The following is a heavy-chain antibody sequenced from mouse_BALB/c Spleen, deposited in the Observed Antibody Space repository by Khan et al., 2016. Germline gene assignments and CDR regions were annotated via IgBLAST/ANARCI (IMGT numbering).Heavy chain of an antibody. CDR3: APGTRMAWFAY. Sequence: QVQLQQSGTELMKPGASVKISCKATGYTFSSYWIEWVKQRPGHGLEWIGEILPGSGTTNYNEKFKGKATFTADTSSNTAYMQLSSLTSEDSAVYYCAPGTRMAWFAYWGQGTLVTVSA. D-gene: IGHD4-1*01. CDR1: GYTFSSYW. CDR2: ILPGSGTT. V-gene: IGHV1-9*01. J-gene: IGHJ3*01.